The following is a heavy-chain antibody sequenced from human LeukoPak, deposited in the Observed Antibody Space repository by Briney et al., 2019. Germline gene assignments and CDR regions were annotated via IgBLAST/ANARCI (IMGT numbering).Heavy chain of an antibody. J-gene: IGHJ4*02. CDR2: ISWDSGSI. D-gene: IGHD6-19*01. CDR1: GFTFDDYA. V-gene: IGHV3-9*01. Sequence: SGGSLRLSCAASGFTFDDYAMHWVRQAPGKGLEWVSGISWDSGSIGYADSVKGRFTISRDNAKNSLYLQMNSLRAEDTALYYCAKDLPRSGWYYFDYWGQGTLVTVSS. CDR3: AKDLPRSGWYYFDY.